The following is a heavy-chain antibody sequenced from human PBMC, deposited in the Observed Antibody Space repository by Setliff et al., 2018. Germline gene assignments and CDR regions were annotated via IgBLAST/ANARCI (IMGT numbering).Heavy chain of an antibody. Sequence: PGGSLRLSCEASGFTFRSYWMHWVRQAPGEGLVWVSRVNSDGSTKNYADSVKGRFTISRDNTKNTVYLQMNSLRAEDTAVYYCARDREGDGNYYMDVWGKGTTVTVSS. J-gene: IGHJ6*03. D-gene: IGHD1-1*01. CDR2: VNSDGSTK. CDR1: GFTFRSYW. V-gene: IGHV3-74*01. CDR3: ARDREGDGNYYMDV.